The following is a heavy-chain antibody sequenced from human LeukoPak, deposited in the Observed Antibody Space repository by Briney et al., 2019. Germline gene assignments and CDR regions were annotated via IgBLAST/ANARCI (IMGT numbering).Heavy chain of an antibody. J-gene: IGHJ4*02. D-gene: IGHD1-26*01. CDR1: GFTFSSYG. V-gene: IGHV3-30*18. CDR3: AKDGNDFTYYFDY. Sequence: GGSLSLSCAASGFTFSSYGMHWVRQAPGKGLEWVAVISYDGSNKYYADSVKGRFTISRDNSKNTLYLQMNGLRAEDTAVYYCAKDGNDFTYYFDYWGQGTLVTVSS. CDR2: ISYDGSNK.